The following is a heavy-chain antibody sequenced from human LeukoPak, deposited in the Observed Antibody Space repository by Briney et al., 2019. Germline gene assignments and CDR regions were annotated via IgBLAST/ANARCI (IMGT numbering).Heavy chain of an antibody. D-gene: IGHD5-18*01. CDR2: INTNTGNP. CDR1: GGTFSSYA. J-gene: IGHJ6*02. CDR3: ARDRPWYSYGRYGMDV. V-gene: IGHV7-4-1*02. Sequence: PWASVKVSCKASGGTFSSYAMNWVRQAPGQGLEWMGWINTNTGNPTYAQGFTGRFVFSLDTSVSTAYLQISSLKAEDTAVYYCARDRPWYSYGRYGMDVWGQGTTVTVSS.